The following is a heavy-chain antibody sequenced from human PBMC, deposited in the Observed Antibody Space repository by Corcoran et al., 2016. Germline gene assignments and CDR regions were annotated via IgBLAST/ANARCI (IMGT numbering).Heavy chain of an antibody. D-gene: IGHD4-17*01. CDR2: INPSGGST. Sequence: QVQLVQSGAEVKKPGASVKVSCKASGYTFTSYYMHWVRQAPGQGLEWMGIINPSGGSTSYAQKFQGRVTMTRDTSTSTVYMELSSLRSEDPAGYYCARSVHTVTTRGGYYYGMDVWGQGTTVTVSS. CDR3: ARSVHTVTTRGGYYYGMDV. V-gene: IGHV1-46*01. CDR1: GYTFTSYY. J-gene: IGHJ6*02.